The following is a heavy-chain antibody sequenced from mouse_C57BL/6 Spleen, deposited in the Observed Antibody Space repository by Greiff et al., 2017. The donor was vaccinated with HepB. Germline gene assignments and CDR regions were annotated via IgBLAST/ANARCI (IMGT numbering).Heavy chain of an antibody. V-gene: IGHV1-18*01. CDR2: INPNNGGT. D-gene: IGHD1-1*01. CDR1: GYTFTDYN. Sequence: EVQLQESGPELVKPGASVKIPCKASGYTFTDYNMDWVKQSHGKSLEWIGDINPNNGGTIYNQKFKGKATLTVDKSSSTAYMELRSLTSEETAVYYCARSGSTVVATDYFDYWGQGTTLTVSS. J-gene: IGHJ2*01. CDR3: ARSGSTVVATDYFDY.